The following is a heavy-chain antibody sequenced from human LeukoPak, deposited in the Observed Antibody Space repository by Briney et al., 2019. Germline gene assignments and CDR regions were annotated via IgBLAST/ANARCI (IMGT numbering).Heavy chain of an antibody. CDR3: GRDQLGDGYIIDY. V-gene: IGHV3-74*03. Sequence: GGSLSLSCAASGFSFSSSWMHWVRQAPGKGLVWVSRIKSDGDGSDTMHADSVKGRFTISRDNAKNTLYLQMNSLRAEDTAVYYCGRDQLGDGYIIDYWGQGTPVTVSS. D-gene: IGHD5-24*01. CDR2: IKSDGDGSDT. CDR1: GFSFSSSW. J-gene: IGHJ4*02.